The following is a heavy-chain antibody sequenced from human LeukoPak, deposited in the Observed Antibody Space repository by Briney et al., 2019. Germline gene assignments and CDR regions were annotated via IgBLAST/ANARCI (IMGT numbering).Heavy chain of an antibody. V-gene: IGHV3-74*01. J-gene: IGHJ3*02. CDR3: ARASPASYGDFDI. CDR2: IKTDGSST. CDR1: GFTLRSYW. D-gene: IGHD4-17*01. Sequence: GRCLRLSCAASGFTLRSYWMHWVRRGPGKRLGCVSRIKTDGSSTNYADSVKGRFTISRDNAKDTMYLQMNSLRVEDTAVYYCARASPASYGDFDIWGQGTMVTVSS.